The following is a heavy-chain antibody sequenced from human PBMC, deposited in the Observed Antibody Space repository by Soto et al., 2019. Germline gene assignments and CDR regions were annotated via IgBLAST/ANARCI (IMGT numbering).Heavy chain of an antibody. D-gene: IGHD2-2*01. V-gene: IGHV5-10-1*01. Sequence: GESLKISCXGSGYSFTSYWISWVRQMPGKGLEWMGRIDPSDSYTNYSPSFQGHVTISADKSISTAYLQWSSLKASDTAMYYCARLYCSSTSCNYGMDVWGQGTTVTVSS. CDR3: ARLYCSSTSCNYGMDV. CDR1: GYSFTSYW. J-gene: IGHJ6*02. CDR2: IDPSDSYT.